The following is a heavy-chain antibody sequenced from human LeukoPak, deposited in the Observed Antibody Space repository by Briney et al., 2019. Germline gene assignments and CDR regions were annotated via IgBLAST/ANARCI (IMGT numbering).Heavy chain of an antibody. CDR2: VYYSGST. V-gene: IGHV4-61*01. D-gene: IGHD1-26*01. CDR1: GGAVSSDSYY. CDR3: AREVGGATRIDY. Sequence: SETLSLTCTVSGGAVSSDSYYWSWLRQPPRKGLEWIGYVYYSGSTNYNPSLKSRVTISVDTSKNQFSLKLSSVTAADTAVYYCAREVGGATRIDYWGQGTLVTVSS. J-gene: IGHJ4*02.